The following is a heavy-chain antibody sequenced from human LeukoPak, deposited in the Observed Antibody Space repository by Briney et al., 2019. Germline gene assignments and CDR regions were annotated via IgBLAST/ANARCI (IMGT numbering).Heavy chain of an antibody. CDR3: ARVRITIFGVVRGYFDY. J-gene: IGHJ4*02. CDR2: INHSGST. CDR1: GGSISSSSYY. V-gene: IGHV4-39*07. D-gene: IGHD3-3*01. Sequence: SETLSLTCTVSGGSISSSSYYWSWIRQPPGKGLEWIGEINHSGSTNYNPSLKSRVTISVDTSKNQFSLKLSSVTAADTAVYYCARVRITIFGVVRGYFDYWGQGTLVTVSS.